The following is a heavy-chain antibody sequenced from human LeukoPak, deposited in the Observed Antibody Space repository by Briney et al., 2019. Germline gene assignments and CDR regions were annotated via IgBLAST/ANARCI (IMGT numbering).Heavy chain of an antibody. V-gene: IGHV1-69*06. D-gene: IGHD3-22*01. CDR3: ASLATYYYDSSGYSGDY. CDR2: IIPIFGTA. Sequence: SVEVSCKASGGTFSSYAISWVRQAPGQGLEWMGGIIPIFGTANYAQKFQGRVTITADKSTSTAYMELSSLRSEDTAVYYCASLATYYYDSSGYSGDYWGQGTLVTVSS. J-gene: IGHJ4*02. CDR1: GGTFSSYA.